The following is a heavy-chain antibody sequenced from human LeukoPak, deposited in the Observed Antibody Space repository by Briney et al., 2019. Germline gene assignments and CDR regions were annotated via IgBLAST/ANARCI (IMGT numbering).Heavy chain of an antibody. V-gene: IGHV3-30*04. J-gene: IGHJ5*02. CDR1: GFTFSSYA. D-gene: IGHD2-8*01. CDR3: ARDPGADPTLLYGGWFDP. Sequence: GGSLRLSCAASGFTFSSYAMHWVRQAPGQGLGWVAVISNDGSNKYYAESVKGRFTISRDNSKNTLYLQMNSLRAEDTAVYYCARDPGADPTLLYGGWFDPWGQGTLVTVSS. CDR2: ISNDGSNK.